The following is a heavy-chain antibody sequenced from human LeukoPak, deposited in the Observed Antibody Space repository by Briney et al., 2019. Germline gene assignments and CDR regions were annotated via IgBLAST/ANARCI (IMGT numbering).Heavy chain of an antibody. CDR1: GGSISSYY. CDR3: ARSFWAVDY. V-gene: IGHV4-59*01. D-gene: IGHD3-16*01. Sequence: SETLSLTCTVSGGSISSYYWSWIRQPPGKGLEWIGYIYYSGSTNYNPSLKSRVTISVDTSKNQFSLKLSSVTAADTAVYYCARSFWAVDYWGQGTLVTVSS. CDR2: IYYSGST. J-gene: IGHJ4*02.